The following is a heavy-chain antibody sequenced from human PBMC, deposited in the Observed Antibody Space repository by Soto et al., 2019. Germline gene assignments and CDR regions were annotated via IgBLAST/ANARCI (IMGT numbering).Heavy chain of an antibody. J-gene: IGHJ6*02. CDR2: INAGNGNT. CDR3: ASHAGVPGYYYCMDV. V-gene: IGHV1-3*01. Sequence: QVQLVQSGAEVKKPGASVKVSCKASGNTFTSYAMHWVRQAPGQRLEWMGWINAGNGNTKYSQKFQGRVTITRDTSASTVYMELSSLRSEDTAVYYCASHAGVPGYYYCMDVGGQGATVTVSS. CDR1: GNTFTSYA. D-gene: IGHD3-10*01.